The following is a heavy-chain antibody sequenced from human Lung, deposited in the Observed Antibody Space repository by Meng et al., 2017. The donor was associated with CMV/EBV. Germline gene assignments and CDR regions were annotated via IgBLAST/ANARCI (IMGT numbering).Heavy chain of an antibody. V-gene: IGHV1-2*02. CDR1: GYTFTGYY. Sequence: ASXXVSXKASGYTFTGYYMHWVRQAPGQGLEWMGWISPNSGGTNYAQNFQGRVTMTRDTSISTAYMELSRLRSDDTAVYYCARGDYSSTLPFDYWGQGTRVTVSS. CDR2: ISPNSGGT. CDR3: ARGDYSSTLPFDY. D-gene: IGHD6-13*01. J-gene: IGHJ4*02.